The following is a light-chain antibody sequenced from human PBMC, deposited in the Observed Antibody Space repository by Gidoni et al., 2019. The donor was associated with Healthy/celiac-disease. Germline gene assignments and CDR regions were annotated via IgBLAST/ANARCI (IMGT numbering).Light chain of an antibody. Sequence: QAVVTQEPSLTVSPGGTVTLTCGSSTGAVTSGHYPYWFQQKPGQAPRTLIYDTSNKHSWTPPRFSGSLLGGKAALTLSGAQPEDEAEYYCLLSYSGASWVFGGGTKLTVL. CDR2: DTS. CDR3: LLSYSGASWV. V-gene: IGLV7-46*01. CDR1: TGAVTSGHY. J-gene: IGLJ3*02.